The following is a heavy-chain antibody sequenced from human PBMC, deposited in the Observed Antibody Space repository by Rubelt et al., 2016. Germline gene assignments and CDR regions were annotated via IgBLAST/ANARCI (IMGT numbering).Heavy chain of an antibody. D-gene: IGHD3-10*01. CDR3: ARETRPNYGSGYYAMKV. V-gene: IGHV3-30*04. Sequence: APGKGLEWVAVISYAGTSKYYADSVKGRFTISRDNSENTMSLEMNSPKSEDTAVSYRARETRPNYGSGYYAMKVWGQGTTVTVSS. CDR2: ISYAGTSK. J-gene: IGHJ6*02.